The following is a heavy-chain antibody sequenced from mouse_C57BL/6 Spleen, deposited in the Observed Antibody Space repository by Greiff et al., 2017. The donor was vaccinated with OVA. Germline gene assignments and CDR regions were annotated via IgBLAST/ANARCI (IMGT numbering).Heavy chain of an antibody. J-gene: IGHJ4*01. CDR1: GYTFTDYN. CDR2: INPNNGGT. CDR3: ARHYYGSSYAMDY. V-gene: IGHV1-22*01. Sequence: VQLQQSGPELVKPGASVQMSCKASGYTFTDYNMHWVKQSHGKSLEWIGYINPNNGGTSYNQKFKGKATLTVNKSSSTAYMELRSLTSEDSAVYYCARHYYGSSYAMDYWGQGTSVTVSS. D-gene: IGHD1-1*01.